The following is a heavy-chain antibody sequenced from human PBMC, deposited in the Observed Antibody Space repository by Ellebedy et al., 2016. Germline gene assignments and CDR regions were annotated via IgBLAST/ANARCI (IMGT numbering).Heavy chain of an antibody. CDR2: ISVSADST. Sequence: GGSLRLSCAASGFAFSNYAVSWVRQAPGKGLEWVSTISVSADSTYYADSVKGRFTISRYSSHAFLQMDSLRTEDTAVYYCAKDLRGGVSRYFDSWGQGTLVTVSS. V-gene: IGHV3-23*01. CDR1: GFAFSNYA. D-gene: IGHD2-8*02. J-gene: IGHJ4*02. CDR3: AKDLRGGVSRYFDS.